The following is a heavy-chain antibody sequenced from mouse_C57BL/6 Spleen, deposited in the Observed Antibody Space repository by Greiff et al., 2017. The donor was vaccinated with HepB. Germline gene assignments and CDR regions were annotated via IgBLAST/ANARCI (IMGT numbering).Heavy chain of an antibody. CDR2: INPNNGGT. CDR1: GYTFTDYN. CDR3: ARYHYYGRGYFDY. J-gene: IGHJ2*01. D-gene: IGHD1-1*01. Sequence: VQLKQSGPELVKPGASVQMSCKASGYTFTDYNMNWVKQSHGKSLEWSGYINPNNGGTSYNQKFKGKAPLTENKSSSSAYMELRSLTYEDSAVYYCARYHYYGRGYFDYWGEVTTLTVSS. V-gene: IGHV1-22*01.